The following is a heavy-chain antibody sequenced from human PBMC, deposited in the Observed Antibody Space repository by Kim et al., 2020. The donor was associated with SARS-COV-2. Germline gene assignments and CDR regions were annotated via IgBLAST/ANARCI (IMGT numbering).Heavy chain of an antibody. Sequence: GGSLRLSCTTSGFTFTGHAMSWVRQAPGKGLEWVSSIDGSDGTTYYVDSVKGRFSISRDDSKNTLYLQMSALRADDTAAYYCLKAAWGWIWDYWGQGTLVTVSS. J-gene: IGHJ4*02. CDR2: IDGSDGTT. V-gene: IGHV3-23*01. CDR3: LKAAWGWIWDY. CDR1: GFTFTGHA. D-gene: IGHD7-27*01.